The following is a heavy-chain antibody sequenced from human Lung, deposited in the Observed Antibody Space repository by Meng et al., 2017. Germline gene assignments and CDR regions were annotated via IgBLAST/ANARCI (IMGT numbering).Heavy chain of an antibody. CDR2: IYSGGST. D-gene: IGHD5-18*01. CDR1: GFTVSSNY. Sequence: GGSLRLSCAASGFTVSSNYMSWVRQAPGKGLEWVSVIYSGGSTYYAGSVKGRFTISRDNSKNTLYLQMNSLRAEDTAVYYCARVGGRGYSYGYSYWGQGTLVTVSS. CDR3: ARVGGRGYSYGYSY. V-gene: IGHV3-66*02. J-gene: IGHJ4*02.